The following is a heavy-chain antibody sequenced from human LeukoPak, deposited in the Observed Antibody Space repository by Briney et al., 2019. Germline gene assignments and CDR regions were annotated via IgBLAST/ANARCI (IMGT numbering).Heavy chain of an antibody. D-gene: IGHD2-2*01. J-gene: IGHJ4*02. CDR2: ISDSGDST. CDR3: AKKRGYCSSTSCEFFDY. CDR1: GFTFSSYG. V-gene: IGHV3-23*01. Sequence: PGGSLRLSCAASGFTFSSYGMSWVRQAPGKGLEWVSAISDSGDSTYYADSVKGRFTISRDNSKNTLYLQMNNLRAEDTAVYYCAKKRGYCSSTSCEFFDYWGQGTLVTVSS.